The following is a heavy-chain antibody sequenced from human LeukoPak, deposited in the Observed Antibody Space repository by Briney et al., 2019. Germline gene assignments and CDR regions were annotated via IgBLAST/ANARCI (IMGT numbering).Heavy chain of an antibody. CDR1: GFTFSSYG. J-gene: IGHJ4*02. V-gene: IGHV3-30*18. D-gene: IGHD4-17*01. Sequence: GGSLRLSCAASGFTFSSYGMHWVRQAPGKGLEWVAVISYDGSNKYYADSVKGRFTISRDNSKNTLYLQMNSLRAEDTAVYYCAKAPGDYYGDLYYFDYWGQGTLVTVSS. CDR2: ISYDGSNK. CDR3: AKAPGDYYGDLYYFDY.